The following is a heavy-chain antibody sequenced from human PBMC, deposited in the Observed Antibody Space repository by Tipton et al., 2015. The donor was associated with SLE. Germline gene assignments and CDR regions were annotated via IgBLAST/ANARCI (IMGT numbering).Heavy chain of an antibody. D-gene: IGHD6-6*01. Sequence: TLSITCTVSGGSISSYYWSWIRQPPGKGLEWIGYIYYSGGTNYNPSLKSRVTISVDTSKNQFSLKLSSVTAADTAVYYCARDPAPYISPSEYFDLWGRGTLPTVSS. J-gene: IGHJ2*01. CDR3: ARDPAPYISPSEYFDL. V-gene: IGHV4-59*01. CDR2: IYYSGGT. CDR1: GGSISSYY.